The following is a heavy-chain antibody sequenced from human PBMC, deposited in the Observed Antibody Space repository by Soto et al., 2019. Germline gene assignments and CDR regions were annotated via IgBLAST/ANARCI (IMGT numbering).Heavy chain of an antibody. J-gene: IGHJ4*02. Sequence: GASVKVSCKASGYTFTSYDINWVRQATGQGLEWMGWMNPNSGNTGYAQKFQGRVTMTRNTSISTAHMELSSLRSEDTAVYYCARGGIAAAAPPVSDYWGQGTLVTVSS. D-gene: IGHD6-13*01. CDR3: ARGGIAAAAPPVSDY. CDR2: MNPNSGNT. CDR1: GYTFTSYD. V-gene: IGHV1-8*01.